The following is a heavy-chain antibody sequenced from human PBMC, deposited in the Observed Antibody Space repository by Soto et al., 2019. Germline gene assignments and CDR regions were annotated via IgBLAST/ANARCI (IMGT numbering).Heavy chain of an antibody. CDR2: IYTSGST. V-gene: IGHV4-4*07. Sequence: SEILSLTCSVSGGSISRHYWSWIRQPAGKGLEWIGRIYTSGSTNHNPSLKSRVTMSVDTSKNQSSLRLNSVTAADTAVYYCAIEGYSYGMAFDPWGQGTLVTVSS. D-gene: IGHD5-18*01. CDR1: GGSISRHY. J-gene: IGHJ5*02. CDR3: AIEGYSYGMAFDP.